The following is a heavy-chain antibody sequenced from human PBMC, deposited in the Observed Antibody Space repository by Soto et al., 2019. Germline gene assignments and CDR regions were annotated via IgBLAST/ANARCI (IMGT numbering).Heavy chain of an antibody. CDR2: INHSGST. CDR1: GGSFSGYY. D-gene: IGHD3-3*01. Sequence: QVQLQQWGAGLLKPSETLSLTCAVYGGSFSGYYWSWIRQPPGKGLEWIGEINHSGSTNYNPSLKSRVTISVDTSTNQFSLRLSSVTAADTAVYYCARRRGLRVWTSVDYWGQGTLVTVSS. CDR3: ARRRGLRVWTSVDY. V-gene: IGHV4-34*01. J-gene: IGHJ4*02.